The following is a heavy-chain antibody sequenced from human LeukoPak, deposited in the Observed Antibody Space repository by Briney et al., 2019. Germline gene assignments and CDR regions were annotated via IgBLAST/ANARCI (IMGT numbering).Heavy chain of an antibody. CDR3: AKDIFSWGYCSGGSCYGFDY. CDR1: GFTFSSYW. Sequence: GGSLRLSCAASGFTFSSYWMSWVRQAPGQGLEWVSLISGDGGGTYYADSVKGRFTISRDNSRNSLYLQMNSLRTEDTALYYCAKDIFSWGYCSGGSCYGFDYWGQGTLVTVSS. V-gene: IGHV3-43*02. CDR2: ISGDGGGT. J-gene: IGHJ4*02. D-gene: IGHD2-15*01.